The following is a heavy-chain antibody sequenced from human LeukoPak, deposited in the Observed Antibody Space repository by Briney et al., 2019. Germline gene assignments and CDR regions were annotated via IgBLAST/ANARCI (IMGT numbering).Heavy chain of an antibody. Sequence: SEILSLTCTVSGGSISSYYWGWIRQPPGKGLEWIGSIYSSGSTYYNSSLKSRVTISIDTSKNQVSLKMSSVTAADTAVYCCAKSGGYSLIDYWGQGTLVTVSS. J-gene: IGHJ4*01. CDR2: IYSSGST. D-gene: IGHD6-25*01. CDR3: AKSGGYSLIDY. CDR1: GGSISSYY. V-gene: IGHV4-59*05.